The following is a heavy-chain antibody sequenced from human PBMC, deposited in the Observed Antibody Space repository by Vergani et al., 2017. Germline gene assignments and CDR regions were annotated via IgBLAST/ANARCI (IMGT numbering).Heavy chain of an antibody. J-gene: IGHJ5*02. Sequence: EVQLVESGGGLVQPGGSLRLSCAASGFTVSSNYMSWVRQAPGKGLEWVSTISYSGGSTYYADSVKGRFTISRDNAKNSLYLQMNSLRAEDTAVYYCARAGNGYCSGGSCYSWFDPWGQGTLVTVSS. D-gene: IGHD2-15*01. CDR1: GFTVSSNY. CDR2: SYSGGST. V-gene: IGHV3-66*01. CDR3: ARAGNGYCSGGSCYSWFDP.